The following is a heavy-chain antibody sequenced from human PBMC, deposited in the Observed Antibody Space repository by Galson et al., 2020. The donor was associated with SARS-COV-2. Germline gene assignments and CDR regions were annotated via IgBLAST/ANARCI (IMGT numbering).Heavy chain of an antibody. CDR1: GFTFSNYA. CDR2: ISHDANDK. CDR3: AKEGPNYDFWSGSSWSTDY. Sequence: TGGSLRLSCAVSGFTFSNYAMHWVRQAPGKGLEWVAVISHDANDKYHSDSVRGRFTISRDNSKNTLFLQMSSLRPEDTAVYYCAKEGPNYDFWSGSSWSTDYWGQGTLVTVSS. D-gene: IGHD3-3*01. J-gene: IGHJ4*02. V-gene: IGHV3-30*04.